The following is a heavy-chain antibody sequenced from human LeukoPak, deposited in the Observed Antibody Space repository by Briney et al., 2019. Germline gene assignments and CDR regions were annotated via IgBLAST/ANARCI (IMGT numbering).Heavy chain of an antibody. V-gene: IGHV3-21*01. CDR2: ISSSSSYI. CDR3: AREITISKSVTSAFDDDI. Sequence: GGSLRLSCAASGFTFSSYSMNWVRQAPGKGLEWVSSISSSSSYIYYADSVKGRFTISRDNAKNSLYLQMNSLRAEDPAAYYCAREITISKSVTSAFDDDIWGQGTMVTVSS. CDR1: GFTFSSYS. J-gene: IGHJ3*02. D-gene: IGHD3-10*01.